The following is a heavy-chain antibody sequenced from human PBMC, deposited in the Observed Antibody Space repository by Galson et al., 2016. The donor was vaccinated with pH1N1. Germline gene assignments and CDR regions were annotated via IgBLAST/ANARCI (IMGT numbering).Heavy chain of an antibody. CDR2: ISYSGST. V-gene: IGHV4-30-4*08. CDR3: GRHLPDRGTDYYIAAGPIVS. J-gene: IGHJ1*01. D-gene: IGHD3/OR15-3a*01. CDR1: GGSFNSGDFY. Sequence: TLSLTCTVSGGSFNSGDFYWSWIRQPPGQGLEWMGYISYSGSTYYNLSLRRRLTISVDSSKNELSLSLTSGTAAATAVYLCGRHLPDRGTDYYIAAGPIVSGAPDTLVPVSS.